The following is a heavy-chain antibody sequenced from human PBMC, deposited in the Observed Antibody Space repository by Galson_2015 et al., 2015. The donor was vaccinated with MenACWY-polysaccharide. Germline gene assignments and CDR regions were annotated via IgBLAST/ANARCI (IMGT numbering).Heavy chain of an antibody. Sequence: SLRLSCAASGFTFSSYWMHWVRQVPGKGLVWVSHINSDGSSTTYADSVKGRFTISRDNAKNTLYLQMNSLRVEDTAVYYCARDSRFGALMGYWGQGTLVTVSS. D-gene: IGHD3-10*01. CDR2: INSDGSST. V-gene: IGHV3-74*01. J-gene: IGHJ4*02. CDR1: GFTFSSYW. CDR3: ARDSRFGALMGY.